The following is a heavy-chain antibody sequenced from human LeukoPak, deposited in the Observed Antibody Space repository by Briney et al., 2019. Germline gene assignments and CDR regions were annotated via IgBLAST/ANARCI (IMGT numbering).Heavy chain of an antibody. CDR3: VIQAEYGIRYFDWSIAYYYYGMDV. CDR2: ISGSGGST. CDR1: GFTFSSYA. Sequence: GGSLRLSCAVSGFTFSSYAMSWVRQAPGKGLEWVSAISGSGGSTYYADSVKGRFTISRDNSKNTLYLQMNSLRAEDTAVYYCVIQAEYGIRYFDWSIAYYYYGMDVWGQGTTVTVSS. J-gene: IGHJ6*02. D-gene: IGHD3-9*01. V-gene: IGHV3-23*01.